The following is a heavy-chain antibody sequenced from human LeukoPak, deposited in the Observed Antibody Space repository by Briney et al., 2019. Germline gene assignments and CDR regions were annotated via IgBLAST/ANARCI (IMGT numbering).Heavy chain of an antibody. CDR2: ISTSGSTI. CDR3: ARDVQNRVGTTTRPFRYYYNYMDV. J-gene: IGHJ6*03. Sequence: GGSLRLSCAGSGFTFSSYSMNWVRQTPGKGLEWVSFISTSGSTIYYADSVKGRFTISRDNAKNSLYLQMNSLRAEDMAVYYCARDVQNRVGTTTRPFRYYYNYMDVWGRGTTVTVSS. D-gene: IGHD1-26*01. V-gene: IGHV3-48*01. CDR1: GFTFSSYS.